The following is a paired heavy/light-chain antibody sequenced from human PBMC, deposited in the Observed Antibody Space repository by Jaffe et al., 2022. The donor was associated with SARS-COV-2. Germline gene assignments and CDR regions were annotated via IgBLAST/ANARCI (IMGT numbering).Light chain of an antibody. CDR3: QQSYSPPIT. CDR1: QSISSS. J-gene: IGKJ5*01. Sequence: DIQMTQSPSSLSASVGDRVTITCRASQSISSSLNWYEQKPGKAPKLLIYAAYSLQSGVSSRFSGSGSGTDFTLTISSLQPEDFATYYCQQSYSPPITFGQGTRLEIK. V-gene: IGKV1-39*01. CDR2: AAY.
Heavy chain of an antibody. CDR2: INYSGST. CDR1: GGSISSYY. V-gene: IGHV4-59*01. CDR3: ARSSGWYQIWDY. D-gene: IGHD6-19*01. Sequence: QVQLQESGPGLVKPSETLSLICTVSGGSISSYYWSWMRQPPGKGLEWIGYINYSGSTNYNPSLKSRVTISVDTSKNQFSLKLSSVTAADSAVYYCARSSGWYQIWDYWGQGTLVTVSA. J-gene: IGHJ4*02.